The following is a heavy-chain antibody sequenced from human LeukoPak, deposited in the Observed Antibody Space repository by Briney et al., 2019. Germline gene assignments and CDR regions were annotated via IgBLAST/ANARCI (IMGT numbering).Heavy chain of an antibody. Sequence: PGGSLRLSCAASGFTFSNYWMSWVRQAPGKGLVWVSRINSDGSSTSYADSVKGRFTISRDNAKNTLYLQMNSLRAEDTAVYYCARGGYYYDSSVPDFDYWGQGTLVTVSS. CDR1: GFTFSNYW. D-gene: IGHD3-22*01. J-gene: IGHJ4*02. V-gene: IGHV3-74*01. CDR2: INSDGSST. CDR3: ARGGYYYDSSVPDFDY.